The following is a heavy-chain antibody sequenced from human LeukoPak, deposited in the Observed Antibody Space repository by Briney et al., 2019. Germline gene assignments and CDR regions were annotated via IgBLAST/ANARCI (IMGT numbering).Heavy chain of an antibody. CDR3: AREFELADYGMDV. V-gene: IGHV3-74*01. D-gene: IGHD6-6*01. CDR1: GFTFSSYW. J-gene: IGHJ6*02. Sequence: PGGSLRLSCAASGFTFSSYWMHWVRQAPGKGLVWVSRINSDGSSTSYADSVKGRFTISRDNAKNTLYLQMNSPRAEDTAVYYCAREFELADYGMDVWGQGTTVTVSS. CDR2: INSDGSST.